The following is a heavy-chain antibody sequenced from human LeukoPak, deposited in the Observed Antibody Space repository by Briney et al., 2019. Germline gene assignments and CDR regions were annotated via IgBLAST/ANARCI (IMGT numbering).Heavy chain of an antibody. V-gene: IGHV3-30-3*01. D-gene: IGHD6-13*01. CDR1: GFTFSRYA. Sequence: GGSLRLSCAVSGFTFSRYAMHWVRQAPGKGLEWVAVISHNGNDKYNADSVKGRFTISRDNSKNTLYLQMNSLRAEDTAMYYCARDRDLGAAAYCFDYWGQGTLVTVSS. CDR2: ISHNGNDK. J-gene: IGHJ4*02. CDR3: ARDRDLGAAAYCFDY.